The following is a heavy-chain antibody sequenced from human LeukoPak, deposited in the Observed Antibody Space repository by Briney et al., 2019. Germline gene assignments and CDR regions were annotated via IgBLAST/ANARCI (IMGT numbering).Heavy chain of an antibody. Sequence: GESLKISCKSSGYSFTSYWIGWVRQMPGKGLEWMGIMYPGDSDTRYSPSFQGQVTISADKSISTAYLQWSSLKASDTAMYYCARGVDPPLTFNPHYFDSWGQGTLLTVSS. V-gene: IGHV5-51*01. CDR2: MYPGDSDT. J-gene: IGHJ4*02. CDR3: ARGVDPPLTFNPHYFDS. CDR1: GYSFTSYW. D-gene: IGHD3-16*01.